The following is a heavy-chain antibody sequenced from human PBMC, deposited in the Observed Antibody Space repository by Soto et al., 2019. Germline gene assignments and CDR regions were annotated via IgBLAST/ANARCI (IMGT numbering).Heavy chain of an antibody. Sequence: DVQLVESGGGLVQPGGSLKLSCATSGFTFSGTAMHWVRQASGKGLEWVGRIRTKPNNYATTYAASVTGRFTISRDDSKNTVYLQMNSLKTEDPAVYYCTRPEDTYGYPEAFDSWGQGALVTVSS. CDR1: GFTFSGTA. D-gene: IGHD5-18*01. V-gene: IGHV3-73*02. CDR2: IRTKPNNYAT. CDR3: TRPEDTYGYPEAFDS. J-gene: IGHJ4*02.